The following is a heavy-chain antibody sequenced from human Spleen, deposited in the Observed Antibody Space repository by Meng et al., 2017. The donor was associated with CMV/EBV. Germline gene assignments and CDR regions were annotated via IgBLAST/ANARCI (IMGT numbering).Heavy chain of an antibody. D-gene: IGHD3-10*01. CDR1: GFTFSSYG. CDR3: ARDHSNYYGSGSYYAN. J-gene: IGHJ4*02. CDR2: ISYDGSNK. V-gene: IGHV3-30*19. Sequence: GESLKISCAAFGFTFSSYGMHWVRQAPGKGLEWVAVISYDGSNKYYADSVKGRFTISRDNSKNTLYLQMNSLRAEDTAVYYCARDHSNYYGSGSYYANWSQGTLVTVSS.